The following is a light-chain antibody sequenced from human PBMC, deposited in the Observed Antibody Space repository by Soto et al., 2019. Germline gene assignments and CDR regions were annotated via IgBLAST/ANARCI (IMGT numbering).Light chain of an antibody. CDR3: QQYGNSFT. Sequence: EIVLAQSPGTLSLSPGERATLSCRASQSVSSSSLAWYQQKPGQAPRLLIYDASSRATGIPDRFTASGSGTHFTLTISRLEPEDFAMYYCQQYGNSFTFGPGTRVKIK. CDR2: DAS. V-gene: IGKV3-20*01. J-gene: IGKJ3*01. CDR1: QSVSSSS.